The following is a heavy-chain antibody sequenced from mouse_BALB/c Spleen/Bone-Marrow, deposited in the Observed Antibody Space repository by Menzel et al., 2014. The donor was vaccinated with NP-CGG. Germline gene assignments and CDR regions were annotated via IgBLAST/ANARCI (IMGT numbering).Heavy chain of an antibody. V-gene: IGHV1S130*01. J-gene: IGHJ2*01. CDR1: GYTFTSSW. D-gene: IGHD1-2*01. Sequence: VQLQQSGSVLVRPEASVKLSCKASGYTFTSSWMHWAKQRPGQGLAWIGEIHPNSGNTNYNEKFKGKATLTVDTSSSTAYVDLSSLTSGDSAVYYCARGATALDYWGQGTTLTVSS. CDR2: IHPNSGNT. CDR3: ARGATALDY.